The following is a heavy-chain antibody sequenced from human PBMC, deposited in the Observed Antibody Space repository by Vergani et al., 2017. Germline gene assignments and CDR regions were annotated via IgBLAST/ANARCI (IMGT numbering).Heavy chain of an antibody. CDR1: GYIFNSYY. D-gene: IGHD3-16*01. J-gene: IGHJ4*02. CDR2: LDPRGGPP. CDR3: VRPGDDYRNMITYFLDY. Sequence: QVQLVQSGAAVKKPGASVKLSCKSSGYIFNSYYIHWVRQAPGQGLEWMGLLDPRGGPPTYAEKFEGRVTLTSDTSTSTFYMELRSLRSDDTAVYYRVRPGDDYRNMITYFLDYWGQGSLVSVSS. V-gene: IGHV1-46*02.